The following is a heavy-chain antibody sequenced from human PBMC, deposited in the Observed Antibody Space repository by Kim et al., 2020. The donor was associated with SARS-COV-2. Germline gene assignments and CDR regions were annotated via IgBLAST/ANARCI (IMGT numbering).Heavy chain of an antibody. Sequence: SETLSLTCTVSGDSKDDYYWSWVRQPPGKGLEWIGYTHFTGKTNYHPSLMSRVTISTDTSKTQFSLQLTSVTAADTAGYYCVPKRADRSGFIDYWCQGTL. CDR1: GDSKDDYY. CDR3: VPKRADRSGFIDY. D-gene: IGHD3-22*01. V-gene: IGHV4-59*01. J-gene: IGHJ4*02. CDR2: THFTGKT.